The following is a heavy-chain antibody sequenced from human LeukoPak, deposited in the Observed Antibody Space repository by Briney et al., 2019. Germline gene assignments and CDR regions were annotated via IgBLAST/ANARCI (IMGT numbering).Heavy chain of an antibody. Sequence: PSETLSLTCTVSGGSINYNWNWIRQPPGKGLEWIGYIYDSGNPNYNPSLKSRVTMSVDTSKNQFSLKLSSVTAADTAVYYCARGFDVWGSYRYTKWSDPWGQGTLVTVSS. CDR2: IYDSGNP. CDR3: ARGFDVWGSYRYTKWSDP. J-gene: IGHJ5*02. CDR1: GGSINYN. D-gene: IGHD3-16*02. V-gene: IGHV4-59*01.